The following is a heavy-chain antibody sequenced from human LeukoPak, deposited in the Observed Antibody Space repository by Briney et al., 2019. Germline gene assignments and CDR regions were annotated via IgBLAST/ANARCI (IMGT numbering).Heavy chain of an antibody. Sequence: SETLSLTCTVSGGSISSYYGSWLRQPPGKGVEWIGNIYYSGSTYYNESLERRVTISIDTSKNQSSLTLNSVTAADTAMYYCAKSGGYGLIDYWGQGTLVTVSS. CDR2: IYYSGST. CDR1: GGSISSYY. V-gene: IGHV4-59*04. CDR3: AKSGGYGLIDY. J-gene: IGHJ4*02. D-gene: IGHD1-26*01.